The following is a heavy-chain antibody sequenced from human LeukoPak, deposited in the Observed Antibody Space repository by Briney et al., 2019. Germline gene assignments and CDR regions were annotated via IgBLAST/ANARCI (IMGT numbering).Heavy chain of an antibody. CDR3: VRTPPNWGADY. J-gene: IGHJ4*02. CDR2: MSPNSGDT. V-gene: IGHV1-8*01. Sequence: RASVKVSCKASGYTFTSYDINWVRQATGQGLEWMGWMSPNSGDTGYAQEFQGRLTMTRDTSISTAYMELSSLRSEDTAVYYCVRTPPNWGADYWGQGTLVTVSS. CDR1: GYTFTSYD. D-gene: IGHD3-16*01.